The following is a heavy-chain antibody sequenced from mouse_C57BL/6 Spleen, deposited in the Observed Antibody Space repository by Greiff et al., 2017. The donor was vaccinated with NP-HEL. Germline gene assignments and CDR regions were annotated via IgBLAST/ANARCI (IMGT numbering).Heavy chain of an antibody. J-gene: IGHJ3*01. V-gene: IGHV14-2*01. D-gene: IGHD1-1*01. CDR3: ARENYGSSPWFAY. CDR2: IDPEDGET. Sequence: EVQRVESGAELVKPGASVKLSCTASGFNIKDYYMHWVKQRTEQGLECIGRIDPEDGETKYAPQFQGKATITADTSSNTAYLQLSSLTSEDTAVYYCARENYGSSPWFAYWGQGTLVTVSA. CDR1: GFNIKDYY.